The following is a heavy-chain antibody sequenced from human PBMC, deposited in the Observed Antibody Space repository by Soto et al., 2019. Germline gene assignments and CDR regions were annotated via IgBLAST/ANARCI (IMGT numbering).Heavy chain of an antibody. V-gene: IGHV5-51*01. J-gene: IGHJ6*02. CDR1: GDSFTNSW. CDR3: ASPTQPAYYYYGMDV. CDR2: IYPGDSDI. Sequence: PGESLKISCKGSGDSFTNSWIGWVRQKSGEGLEWMVIIYPGDSDIRYSPSFEGQVTISADKSISTAYLQWSSLKASDTAKYYCASPTQPAYYYYGMDVWGQGTTVTVS.